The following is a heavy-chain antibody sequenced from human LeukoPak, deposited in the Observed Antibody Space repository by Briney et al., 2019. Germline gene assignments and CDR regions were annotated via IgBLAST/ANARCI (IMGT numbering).Heavy chain of an antibody. Sequence: GGSLRLSCAASGFTFTTVAMTWVRQAPGKGLEWVSYIGGTGVSTYYADSVRGRFTISRDNSKNTLFLQMNSLRAEDTAVYYCAKYITVGTNSYYYYMDVWGKGTTVTVSS. V-gene: IGHV3-23*01. CDR3: AKYITVGTNSYYYYMDV. D-gene: IGHD4-11*01. CDR2: IGGTGVST. CDR1: GFTFTTVA. J-gene: IGHJ6*03.